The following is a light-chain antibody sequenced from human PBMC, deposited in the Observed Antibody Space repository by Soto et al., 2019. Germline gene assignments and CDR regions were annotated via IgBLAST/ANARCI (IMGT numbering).Light chain of an antibody. V-gene: IGKV3-11*01. CDR1: QSLSKS. J-gene: IGKJ4*02. Sequence: LSLSPATLSLSTEERATLSCRASQSLSKSLVWYQQKPGQAPRLLIDGASNRATGIPARFSGSGSGTDFTLTISSLEPEDFAVYFCQQRSSWPLTFGGGTKVDNK. CDR3: QQRSSWPLT. CDR2: GAS.